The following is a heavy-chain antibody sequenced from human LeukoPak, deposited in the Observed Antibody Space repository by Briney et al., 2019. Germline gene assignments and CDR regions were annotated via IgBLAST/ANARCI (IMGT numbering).Heavy chain of an antibody. CDR2: ISSRSSYI. Sequence: GGSLRLSCAASGFTFISYPTHWVRQAPGKGLEWVSSISSRSSYIYYADSVKCRFTISRDNAKNSLYLQTNSLRAEDTAVYYCASEIRSSSVFDYWGQGTLVTVSS. CDR1: GFTFISYP. CDR3: ASEIRSSSVFDY. V-gene: IGHV3-21*01. D-gene: IGHD6-6*01. J-gene: IGHJ4*02.